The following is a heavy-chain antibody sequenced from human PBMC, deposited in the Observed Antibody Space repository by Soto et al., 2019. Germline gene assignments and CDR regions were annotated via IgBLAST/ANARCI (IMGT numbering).Heavy chain of an antibody. CDR2: IYYSGST. CDR1: GGSISSYY. J-gene: IGHJ4*02. D-gene: IGHD3-16*02. V-gene: IGHV4-59*08. Sequence: SETLCLTCTVSGGSISSYYWSWIRQPPGKGLEWIGYIYYSGSTNYNPSLKSRVTISVDTSKNQFSLKLSSVTAADTAVYYCARWVDYVWGSYRYSPYFDYWGQGTLVTVS. CDR3: ARWVDYVWGSYRYSPYFDY.